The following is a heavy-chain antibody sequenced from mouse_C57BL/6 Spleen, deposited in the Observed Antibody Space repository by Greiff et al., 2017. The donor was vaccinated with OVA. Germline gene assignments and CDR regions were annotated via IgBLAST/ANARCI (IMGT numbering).Heavy chain of an antibody. Sequence: QVQLQQPGAELVMPGASVKLSCKASGYTFTSYWMQWVKQRPGQGLEWIGEIDPSDSYTNYNQKFKGKATLTVDTSSSTAYMQLSSLTSEDSAVYYCARNAMDYWGQGTSVTVSS. J-gene: IGHJ4*01. V-gene: IGHV1-50*01. CDR2: IDPSDSYT. CDR1: GYTFTSYW. CDR3: ARNAMDY.